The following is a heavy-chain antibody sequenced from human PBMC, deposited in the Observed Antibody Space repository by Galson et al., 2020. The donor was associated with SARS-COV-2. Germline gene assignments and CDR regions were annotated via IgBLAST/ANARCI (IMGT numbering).Heavy chain of an antibody. CDR3: AKDTYGILDY. CDR2: INQDGTTK. Sequence: GGSLRLSCAVSGFTLSNSWMAWVRQAPGKGLEWVANINQDGTTKHYADSLGGRFTISRDNAKNSLYLQMNSLRIEDTAIYYCAKDTYGILDYWGQGTLVTVSS. V-gene: IGHV3-7*01. CDR1: GFTLSNSW. J-gene: IGHJ4*02. D-gene: IGHD3-10*01.